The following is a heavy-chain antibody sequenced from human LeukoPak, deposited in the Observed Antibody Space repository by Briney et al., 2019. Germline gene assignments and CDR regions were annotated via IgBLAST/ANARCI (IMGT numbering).Heavy chain of an antibody. J-gene: IGHJ4*02. CDR2: ISYSGSP. Sequence: PSETLSLTCTVSGGSISSYYWSWIRQPPGKGLEWIGYISYSGSPNYNPSLKSLVTISVDTSKNQFSLKLSAVTAADTAVYYCARSGGYDRPFDYCGEGTLVTVSS. D-gene: IGHD5-12*01. CDR3: ARSGGYDRPFDY. V-gene: IGHV4-59*01. CDR1: GGSISSYY.